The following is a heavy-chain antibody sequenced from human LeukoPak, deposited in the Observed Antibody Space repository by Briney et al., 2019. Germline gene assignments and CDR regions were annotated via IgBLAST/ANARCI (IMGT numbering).Heavy chain of an antibody. V-gene: IGHV1-18*04. CDR1: GYTFTSYG. Sequence: ASVKVSCKASGYTFTSYGISWVRQAPGQGLEWMRWISAYNGNTNYAQKLQGRVTMTTDTSTSTAYVELRSLRSDDTAVYYCARDGYSSGWFDYWGQGTLVTVSS. CDR2: ISAYNGNT. D-gene: IGHD6-19*01. CDR3: ARDGYSSGWFDY. J-gene: IGHJ4*02.